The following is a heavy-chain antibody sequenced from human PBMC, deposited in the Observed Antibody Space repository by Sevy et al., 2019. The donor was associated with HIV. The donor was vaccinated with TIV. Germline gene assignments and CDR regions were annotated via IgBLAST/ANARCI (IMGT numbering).Heavy chain of an antibody. V-gene: IGHV5-51*01. J-gene: IGHJ4*02. CDR1: GYSFTSYW. Sequence: GESLKISCKGSGYSFTSYWNGWVRQMPGKGLEWMGIIYPGDSDTRYSPSFQGQVTISDDKSISTAYLQWSSLKASDTAWYYCARRGWYSSSWSFDYWGQGTLVTVSS. CDR2: IYPGDSDT. D-gene: IGHD6-13*01. CDR3: ARRGWYSSSWSFDY.